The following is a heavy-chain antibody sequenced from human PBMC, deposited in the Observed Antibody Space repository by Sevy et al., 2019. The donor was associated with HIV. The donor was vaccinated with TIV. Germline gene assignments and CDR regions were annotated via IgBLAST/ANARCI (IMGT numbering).Heavy chain of an antibody. D-gene: IGHD5-12*01. J-gene: IGHJ5*02. CDR2: ISSSSSTI. Sequence: GGSLRLSCAASGFTFSSYSMNWVRQAPGKGLEWVSYISSSSSTIYYADSVKGRFTLSRDNAKNSLYLQMNSLRDEDTAVYYCAREGVAWRWLPINWFDPWGQGTLVTVSS. V-gene: IGHV3-48*02. CDR3: AREGVAWRWLPINWFDP. CDR1: GFTFSSYS.